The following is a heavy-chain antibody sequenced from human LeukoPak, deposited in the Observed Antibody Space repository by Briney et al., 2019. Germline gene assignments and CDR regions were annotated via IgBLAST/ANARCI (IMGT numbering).Heavy chain of an antibody. CDR2: ISYDGSNK. Sequence: PRGSLRLSCAASGFTFSSYGMHWVRQAPGKGLEWVAVISYDGSNKYYADSVKGRFTISRDNSKNTLYLQMNSLRAEDTAVYYCAKEPELTRGAFDIWGQGTMVTVSS. J-gene: IGHJ3*02. CDR1: GFTFSSYG. D-gene: IGHD1-26*01. V-gene: IGHV3-30*18. CDR3: AKEPELTRGAFDI.